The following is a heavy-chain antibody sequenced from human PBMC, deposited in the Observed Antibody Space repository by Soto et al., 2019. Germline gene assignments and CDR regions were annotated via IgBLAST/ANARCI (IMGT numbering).Heavy chain of an antibody. CDR3: AKVGPTVTYAYYYYYMDV. Sequence: EVQLLESGGGLVQPGGSLRLSCAASGFTFSSYAMSWVRQAPGKGLEWVSAISGSGGYTYYADSVKGRFTNSRDNSKNARYLPRQPRRAEGTAVYYGAKVGPTVTYAYYYYYMDVWGKGTTVTVSS. CDR1: GFTFSSYA. CDR2: ISGSGGYT. D-gene: IGHD1-1*01. V-gene: IGHV3-23*01. J-gene: IGHJ6*03.